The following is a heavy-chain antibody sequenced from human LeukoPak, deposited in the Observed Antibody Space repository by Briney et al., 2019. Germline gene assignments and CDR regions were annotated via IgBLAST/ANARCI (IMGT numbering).Heavy chain of an antibody. CDR3: ARGLQWGFDW. CDR2: ITGGSNLI. Sequence: GGSLRPSCEASGFNLNIYSMNWVRQAPGKGLEWVSYITGGSNLIYYGDSVKGRFTISRDNAKNAVYLQMNSLRLEDTAVYYCARGLQWGFDWWGQGTLVTVSS. D-gene: IGHD6-19*01. J-gene: IGHJ4*02. CDR1: GFNLNIYS. V-gene: IGHV3-48*01.